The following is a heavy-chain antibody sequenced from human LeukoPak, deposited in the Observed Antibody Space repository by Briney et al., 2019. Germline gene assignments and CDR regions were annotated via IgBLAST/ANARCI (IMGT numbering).Heavy chain of an antibody. CDR1: GFTFSDYY. CDR2: ISGSGRTI. D-gene: IGHD3-16*01. J-gene: IGHJ5*02. Sequence: GGSLRLSCAACGFTFSDYYMNWIRQAPGKGLEGGSYISGSGRTIYHADSVKGRFTIPRDNAKNSLYLQMNSLRAEDTAVYCARDGTAAWGRFDPWGQGTLVTVSS. CDR3: ARDGTAAWGRFDP. V-gene: IGHV3-11*01.